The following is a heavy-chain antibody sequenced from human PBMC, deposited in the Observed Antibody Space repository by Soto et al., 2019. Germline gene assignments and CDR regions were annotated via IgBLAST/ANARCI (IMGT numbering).Heavy chain of an antibody. V-gene: IGHV4-30-4*01. CDR2: IYYSGST. Sequence: PSETLSLTCTVSGGSISSGDYYWSWIRQPPGKGLEWIGYIYYSGSTYYNPSLKSRVTISVDTSKNQFSLKLSSVTAADTAVYYCARPGRSSWYNLAYDIWGQGTMVTVSS. CDR1: GGSISSGDYY. J-gene: IGHJ3*02. CDR3: ARPGRSSWYNLAYDI. D-gene: IGHD6-13*01.